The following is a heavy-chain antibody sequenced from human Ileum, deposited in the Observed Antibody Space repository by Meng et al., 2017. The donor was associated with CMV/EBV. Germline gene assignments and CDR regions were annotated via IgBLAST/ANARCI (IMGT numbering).Heavy chain of an antibody. D-gene: IGHD3-16*01. CDR1: GFTFSDHY. CDR2: NRNKANSYTT. Sequence: SLKIFWASSGFTFSDHYMNWVRQTPGKGLEWGGRNRNKANSYTTEYAASVKGRFTISRDDSKNSLYLQMNSLKTEDTAVYYSTRELMITSGGVMLYYYYDMDVWGQGTMVTVSS. J-gene: IGHJ6*02. V-gene: IGHV3-72*01. CDR3: TRELMITSGGVMLYYYYDMDV.